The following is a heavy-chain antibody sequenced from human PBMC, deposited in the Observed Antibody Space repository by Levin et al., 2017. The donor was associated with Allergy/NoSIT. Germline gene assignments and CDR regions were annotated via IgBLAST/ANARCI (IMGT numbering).Heavy chain of an antibody. CDR3: ARQLGNFWSCDNYFDY. Sequence: GESLKISCAASGFTFSSYEMNWVRRAPGKGLEWVSYISSTGSTIYSADSVKGRFTISRDNAKNSLYLHMNSLRAEDTAVYYCARQLGNFWSCDNYFDYWGQGTLVTVSS. V-gene: IGHV3-48*03. J-gene: IGHJ4*02. CDR2: ISSTGSTI. CDR1: GFTFSSYE. D-gene: IGHD3-3*01.